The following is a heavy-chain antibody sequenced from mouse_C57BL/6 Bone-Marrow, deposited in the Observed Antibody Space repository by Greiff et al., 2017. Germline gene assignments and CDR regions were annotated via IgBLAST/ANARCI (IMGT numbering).Heavy chain of an antibody. CDR1: GFTFSSYT. Sequence: DVQLQESGGGLVKPGGSLKLSCAASGFTFSSYTMSWVRQTPEKRLEWVATISGGGGNTYYPDSVKGRFTISRDNAKNTLYLQMSSLRSEDTALYYCARRGGWTDYFDYWGQGTTLTVSS. V-gene: IGHV5-9*04. D-gene: IGHD1-1*02. CDR2: ISGGGGNT. J-gene: IGHJ2*01. CDR3: ARRGGWTDYFDY.